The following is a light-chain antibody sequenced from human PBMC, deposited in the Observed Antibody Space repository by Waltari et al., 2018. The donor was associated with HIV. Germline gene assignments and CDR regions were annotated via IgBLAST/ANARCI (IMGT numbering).Light chain of an antibody. CDR1: SSNIGSNH. CDR2: RNY. Sequence: QSVLTQPPSASGTPGQRVTFPCSGSSSNIGSNHVYWYQQFPGTAPKLLIYRNYQRPSGVPDRFSGSKSGTSASLAISGLRSEDEADYYCAVWDVSLNGRVFGGGTKLTVL. J-gene: IGLJ3*02. CDR3: AVWDVSLNGRV. V-gene: IGLV1-47*01.